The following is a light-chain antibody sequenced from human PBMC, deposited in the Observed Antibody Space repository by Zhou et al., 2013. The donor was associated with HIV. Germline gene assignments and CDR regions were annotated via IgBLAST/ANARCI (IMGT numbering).Light chain of an antibody. V-gene: IGLV1-40*01. Sequence: QSVLTQPPSVSGAPGQRVTISCIGSRSNIGGHYDVHWYQLIPGTAPKLLIYRNTDRPSGVPDRFSGSKSGNTASLTVSGLQAEDESDYYCGSYAGSSIWIFGGGTKLTVL. CDR3: GSYAGSSIWI. CDR2: RNT. J-gene: IGLJ2*01. CDR1: RSNIGGHYD.